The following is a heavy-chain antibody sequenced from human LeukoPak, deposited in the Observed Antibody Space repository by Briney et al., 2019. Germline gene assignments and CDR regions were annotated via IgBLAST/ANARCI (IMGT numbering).Heavy chain of an antibody. CDR1: GFSLSTNGVG. Sequence: ESGPTLVKPTQTLTLTCTFSGFSLSTNGVGVGWIRQPPGKALEWLAIIYWDDDKYYRPSLKSRLTITKDSSKNQVVLTMTNMDPVDTATYYCVHRLIAARQGSLDSWGQGTLVTVSS. CDR2: IYWDDDK. V-gene: IGHV2-5*02. J-gene: IGHJ4*02. CDR3: VHRLIAARQGSLDS. D-gene: IGHD6-6*01.